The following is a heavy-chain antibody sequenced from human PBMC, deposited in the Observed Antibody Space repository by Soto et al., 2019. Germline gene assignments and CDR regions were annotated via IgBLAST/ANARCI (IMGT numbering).Heavy chain of an antibody. Sequence: QVQLVQSGAEVKKPRSSVKVSCKASGGTFSSYAISWVRQAPGQGLEWMGGIIPIFGTANYAQKFQGRVTITADESTSTAYMELSSLTSEDTAVYYCARVRSDYYYDISGFDYWGQGTLVTVSS. J-gene: IGHJ4*02. D-gene: IGHD3-22*01. CDR3: ARVRSDYYYDISGFDY. CDR1: GGTFSSYA. V-gene: IGHV1-69*01. CDR2: IIPIFGTA.